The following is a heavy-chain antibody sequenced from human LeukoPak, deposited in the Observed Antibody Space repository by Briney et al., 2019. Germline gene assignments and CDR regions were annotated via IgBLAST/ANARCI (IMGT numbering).Heavy chain of an antibody. V-gene: IGHV4-4*07. Sequence: PSETLSLTCTVSGGSISSYYWSWIRQPAGKGLEWIGRIYTSGSTNYNPSFKSRVTMSVDTSKNQFSLKLSSVTAADTAVYYCASLRGPSIAARGHFDYWGQGTLVTVSS. CDR3: ASLRGPSIAARGHFDY. D-gene: IGHD6-6*01. CDR2: IYTSGST. J-gene: IGHJ4*02. CDR1: GGSISSYY.